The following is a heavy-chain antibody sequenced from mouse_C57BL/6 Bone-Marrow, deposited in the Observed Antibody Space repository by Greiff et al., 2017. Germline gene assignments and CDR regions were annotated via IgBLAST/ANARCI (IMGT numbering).Heavy chain of an antibody. V-gene: IGHV1-4*01. CDR1: GYTFTDYT. CDR3: ASLGDGYSQYDMDY. D-gene: IGHD2-3*01. J-gene: IGHJ4*01. Sequence: VQLQQSGAELARPGASVKMSCKASGYTFTDYTMHWVKQRPGQGLEWIGYINPSSGYTKYNQKFKDKATLTADKSSSTAYMQLSSLTSEDSAVYSCASLGDGYSQYDMDYWGQGTSVTVSS. CDR2: INPSSGYT.